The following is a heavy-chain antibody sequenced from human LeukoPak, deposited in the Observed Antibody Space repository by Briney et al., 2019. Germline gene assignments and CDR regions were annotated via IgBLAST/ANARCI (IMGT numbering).Heavy chain of an antibody. D-gene: IGHD6-13*01. CDR2: IYYSGST. CDR1: SGSISGYY. J-gene: IGHJ4*02. CDR3: ARGYSSRLIHY. Sequence: SETLSLTCTVPSGSISGYYWNWIRQPPGKGLEWIGHIYYSGSTNYNSSLQSRVTISVDTSKNQFSLKLSSVTAADTAVYFCARGYSSRLIHYWGQGTLVTVSS. V-gene: IGHV4-59*01.